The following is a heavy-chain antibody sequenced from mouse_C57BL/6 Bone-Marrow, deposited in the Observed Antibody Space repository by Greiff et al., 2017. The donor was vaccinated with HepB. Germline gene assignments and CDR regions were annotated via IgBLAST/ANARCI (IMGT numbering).Heavy chain of an antibody. V-gene: IGHV1-77*01. J-gene: IGHJ4*01. CDR3: ARRIYYYGSSSYYYAMDY. CDR1: GYTFTDYY. D-gene: IGHD1-1*01. CDR2: IGPGSGST. Sequence: VKLMESGAELVKPGASVKISCKASGYTFTDYYINWVKQRPGQGLEWIGKIGPGSGSTYYNEKFKGKATLTADKSSSTAYMQLSSLTSEDSAVYFCARRIYYYGSSSYYYAMDYWGQGTSVTVSS.